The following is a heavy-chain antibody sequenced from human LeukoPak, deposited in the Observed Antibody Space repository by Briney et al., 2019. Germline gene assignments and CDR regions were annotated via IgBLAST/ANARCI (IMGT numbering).Heavy chain of an antibody. Sequence: GGSLRLSCAASGFIFSSYTMSWVRQAPGKGLEWVSAITGSGSSTYYADSVKGRFTISRDNSKSTLDLQMNGLRAGDTAVYYCAKKTYCYDSNAYGSYYFDYWGQGTLVTVSS. CDR2: ITGSGSST. CDR3: AKKTYCYDSNAYGSYYFDY. V-gene: IGHV3-23*01. J-gene: IGHJ4*02. D-gene: IGHD3-22*01. CDR1: GFIFSSYT.